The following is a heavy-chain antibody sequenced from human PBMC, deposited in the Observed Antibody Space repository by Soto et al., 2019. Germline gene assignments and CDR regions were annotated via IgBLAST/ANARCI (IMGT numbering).Heavy chain of an antibody. D-gene: IGHD5-18*01. V-gene: IGHV1-18*01. CDR3: ARPRLLDNWFDP. Sequence: GASVKVSCKASGGTFSSYGISWVRQAPGQGLEWMGWISAYNGNTNYAQKLQGRVTMTTDTSTSTAYMELRSLRSDDTAVYYCARPRLLDNWFDPWGQGTLVTVSS. CDR2: ISAYNGNT. CDR1: GGTFSSYG. J-gene: IGHJ5*02.